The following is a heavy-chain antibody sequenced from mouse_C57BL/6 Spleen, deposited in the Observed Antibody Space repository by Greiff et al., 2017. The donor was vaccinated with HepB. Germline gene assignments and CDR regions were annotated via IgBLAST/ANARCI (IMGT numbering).Heavy chain of an antibody. CDR2: IDPSDSYT. J-gene: IGHJ2*01. V-gene: IGHV1-69*01. D-gene: IGHD1-1*01. Sequence: VQLQQSGAELVMPGASVKLSCKASGYTFTSYWMHWVKQRPGQGLEWIGEIDPSDSYTNYNQKFKGKSTLTVDKSSSTAYMQLSSLTSEDSAVYYCARASFYYGSLYYFDYWGQGTTLTVSS. CDR1: GYTFTSYW. CDR3: ARASFYYGSLYYFDY.